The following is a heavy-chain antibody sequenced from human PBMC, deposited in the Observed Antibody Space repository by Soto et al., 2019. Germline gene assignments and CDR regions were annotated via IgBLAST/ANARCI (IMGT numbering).Heavy chain of an antibody. CDR1: GDSIISSDFY. CDR3: ARHSLALRKNNWFDP. V-gene: IGHV4-39*01. CDR2: IFYLGSS. D-gene: IGHD3-3*02. J-gene: IGHJ5*02. Sequence: SETLSLTCTVSGDSIISSDFYWGWVRQPPGKGLEWIGSIFYLGSSYYNPSLKSRVTMSVDTSKNQFSLRLRSVTAADTALYFCARHSLALRKNNWFDPWGQGIMVSVSS.